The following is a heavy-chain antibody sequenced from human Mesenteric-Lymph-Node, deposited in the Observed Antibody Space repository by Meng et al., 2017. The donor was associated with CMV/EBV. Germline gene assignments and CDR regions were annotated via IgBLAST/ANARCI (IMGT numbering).Heavy chain of an antibody. V-gene: IGHV4-34*01. CDR3: ARYSIAVADNSPRAMDV. CDR1: GGSFSGYY. CDR2: INHSGST. J-gene: IGHJ6*02. Sequence: GSLRLSCAVYGGSFSGYYWSWIRQPPGKGLEWIWEINHSGSTNYNPSLKSRVTISIDTSKNQFSLNLNSVTAADTSVYYCARYSIAVADNSPRAMDVWGQGTTVTVSS. D-gene: IGHD6-19*01.